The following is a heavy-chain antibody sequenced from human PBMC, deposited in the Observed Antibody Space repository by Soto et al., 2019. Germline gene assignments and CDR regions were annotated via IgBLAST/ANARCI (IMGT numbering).Heavy chain of an antibody. CDR1: GFVFSDYA. J-gene: IGHJ4*01. Sequence: EVQLLDSGGGWVQPGGSLRLSCVASGFVFSDYAMSWVRQAPGKGLEWVSAISAGGSDTYYADSVKGRFTVSSVNSKNTLYLQMNTLRAEDTAIYYCASVPIWCGSSSCYTEGFDSWGHGTLVTVYS. V-gene: IGHV3-23*01. CDR3: ASVPIWCGSSSCYTEGFDS. CDR2: ISAGGSDT. D-gene: IGHD2-2*01.